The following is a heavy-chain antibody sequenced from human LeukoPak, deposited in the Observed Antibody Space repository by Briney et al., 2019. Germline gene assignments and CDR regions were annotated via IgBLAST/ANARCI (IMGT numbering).Heavy chain of an antibody. CDR1: GGSISSGGYY. V-gene: IGHV4-30-2*01. CDR2: IYHSGST. CDR3: ARYGGRAYSNYSGY. J-gene: IGHJ4*02. D-gene: IGHD4-11*01. Sequence: SKTLSLTCTVSGGSISSGGYYWSWIRQPPGKGLEWIGYIYHSGSTYYNPSLKSRVTISVDRSKNQFSLKLSSVTAADTAVYYCARYGGRAYSNYSGYWGQGTLVTVSS.